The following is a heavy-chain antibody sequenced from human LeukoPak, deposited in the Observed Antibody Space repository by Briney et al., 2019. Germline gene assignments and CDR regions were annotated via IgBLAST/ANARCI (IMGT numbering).Heavy chain of an antibody. CDR2: TNPNSGNT. Sequence: ASVKVSCKASGYTFTSYDINWVRQATGQGLEWMGWTNPNSGNTGYAQKFQGRGTMTRNTSISTAYMELSSLRSEDTAVYYCARRETFMITFGGVIVNRRLTVDYYGMDVWGQGTTVTVSS. CDR3: ARRETFMITFGGVIVNRRLTVDYYGMDV. CDR1: GYTFTSYD. D-gene: IGHD3-16*02. V-gene: IGHV1-8*02. J-gene: IGHJ6*02.